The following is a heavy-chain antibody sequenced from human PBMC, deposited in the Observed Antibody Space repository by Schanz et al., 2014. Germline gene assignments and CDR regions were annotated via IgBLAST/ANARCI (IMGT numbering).Heavy chain of an antibody. V-gene: IGHV3-30*02. CDR2: IQHDGSRT. Sequence: VQLVESGGGLVQPGGSLTLSCEASGFIFSNHGMNWVRQAPGKGLEWVAFIQHDGSRTYYTASLKGRVTISRDNSKNTLYLQMNSLRDEDTAMYYCAKRCSSTSCSHGAFDIWGQGTMVTVSS. J-gene: IGHJ3*02. CDR3: AKRCSSTSCSHGAFDI. CDR1: GFIFSNHG. D-gene: IGHD2-2*01.